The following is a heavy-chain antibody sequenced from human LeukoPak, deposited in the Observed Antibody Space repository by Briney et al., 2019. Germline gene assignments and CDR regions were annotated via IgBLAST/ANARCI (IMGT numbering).Heavy chain of an antibody. CDR2: INEDGSEK. Sequence: GGSLRLSCAASGFTFSNYWMSWVRQAPGKGLEWVANINEDGSEKYYVDSVKGRFTISRDKAKNSLNLQMNILTAEDTAVYYCARDALTVAALGYFDSWGQGTLVTVSS. CDR3: ARDALTVAALGYFDS. J-gene: IGHJ4*02. D-gene: IGHD7-27*01. CDR1: GFTFSNYW. V-gene: IGHV3-7*01.